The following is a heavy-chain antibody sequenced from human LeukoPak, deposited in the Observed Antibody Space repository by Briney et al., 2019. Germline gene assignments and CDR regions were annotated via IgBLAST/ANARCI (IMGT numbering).Heavy chain of an antibody. D-gene: IGHD2-2*01. CDR1: GFTFISYD. Sequence: PERSLRLSCAASGFTFISYDIHWVRQAPGKGLEWVAVISYDGSNKYYADSVKGRFTISRDNSKNTLYLQVNSLRTEDTAVYYCAKNIPNCSSTSCPLDYWGQGTLVTVSS. V-gene: IGHV3-30*18. CDR2: ISYDGSNK. J-gene: IGHJ4*02. CDR3: AKNIPNCSSTSCPLDY.